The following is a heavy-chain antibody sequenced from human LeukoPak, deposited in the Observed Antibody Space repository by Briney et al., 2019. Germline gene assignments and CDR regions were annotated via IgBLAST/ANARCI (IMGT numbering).Heavy chain of an antibody. J-gene: IGHJ4*02. D-gene: IGHD6-19*01. V-gene: IGHV3-23*01. CDR2: IFGSGGST. Sequence: GGSLRLSCAASGFTFSSYAMYWVRQAPGKGLEWVSGIFGSGGSTHYADSVKGRFTISRDNSKNTVYLQMNGLRAEDTAVYYCAKTTTGYSSGRFPGWPVDYWGQGTLVTVSS. CDR3: AKTTTGYSSGRFPGWPVDY. CDR1: GFTFSSYA.